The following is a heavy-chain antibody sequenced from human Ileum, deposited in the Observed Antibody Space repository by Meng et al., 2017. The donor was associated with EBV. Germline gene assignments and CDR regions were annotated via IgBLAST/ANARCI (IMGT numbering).Heavy chain of an antibody. D-gene: IGHD2-15*01. Sequence: LQGPVPGLVKPSETLSLPCTVSGGSISSSSYYWGWIRQPPGKGLEWIGSIYYSGSTYYNPSLKSRVTISVDTSKNQFSLKLSSVTAADTAVYYCARELMYCSGGSCYPFDYWGQGTLVTVSS. CDR2: IYYSGST. CDR1: GGSISSSSYY. CDR3: ARELMYCSGGSCYPFDY. V-gene: IGHV4-39*07. J-gene: IGHJ4*02.